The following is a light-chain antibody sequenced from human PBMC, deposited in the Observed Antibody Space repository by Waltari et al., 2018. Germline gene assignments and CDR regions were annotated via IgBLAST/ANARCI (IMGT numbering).Light chain of an antibody. CDR3: SSYTTSSAPGV. CDR2: AVS. V-gene: IGLV2-14*01. J-gene: IGLJ1*01. CDR1: DSYVGAYDF. Sequence: QSALTQPASVSGSPGQSITISCSGTDSYVGAYDFVSWYQQHPAKAPHLIIYAVSNRPSGISNRFSASKSGNTASLTISGLQAEDEADYYCSSYTTSSAPGVFGTGTRVTVL.